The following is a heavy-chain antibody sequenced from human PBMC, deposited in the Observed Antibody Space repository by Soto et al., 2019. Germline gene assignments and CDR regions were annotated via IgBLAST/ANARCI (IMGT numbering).Heavy chain of an antibody. CDR2: IIPIFGTA. V-gene: IGHV1-69*01. CDR3: ARAPFYYDSSGYYYPFDY. J-gene: IGHJ4*02. Sequence: QVQLVQSGAEVKKPGSSVKVSCKASGGTFSSYAISWVRQAPGQGLEWIGGIIPIFGTANYAQKFQGRVTITADESTSTAYMELSSLRSEDTAVYYCARAPFYYDSSGYYYPFDYWGQGTLVTVSS. CDR1: GGTFSSYA. D-gene: IGHD3-22*01.